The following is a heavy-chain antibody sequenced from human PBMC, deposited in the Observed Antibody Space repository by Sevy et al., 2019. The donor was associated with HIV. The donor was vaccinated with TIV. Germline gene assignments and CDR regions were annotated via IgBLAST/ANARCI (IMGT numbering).Heavy chain of an antibody. CDR2: IKSKTDGATR. Sequence: GWCLRLSCVASGFTFSKAWMSWVRQAPGKGLEWVGRIKSKTDGATRDLAAPVKGRIIISRDDSKNTLYLQISNLKIEDTGVYFCAAGVGASDFDYWGQGTLVTVSS. D-gene: IGHD1-26*01. CDR1: GFTFSKAW. V-gene: IGHV3-15*01. CDR3: AAGVGASDFDY. J-gene: IGHJ4*02.